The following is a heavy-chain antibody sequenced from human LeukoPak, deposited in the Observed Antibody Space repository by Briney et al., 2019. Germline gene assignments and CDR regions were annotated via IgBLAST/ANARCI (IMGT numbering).Heavy chain of an antibody. CDR3: AREDWTNGVFYTPFDY. D-gene: IGHD2-8*01. Sequence: ASVKVSCMASGYTFSRFRISWVRQAPGQGLEWMGWISAYDGNTNYAQKLQGRVTMTTDTSTSTAYMELRSLRSDDTAVYYCAREDWTNGVFYTPFDYWGQGTLVTVSS. CDR1: GYTFSRFR. V-gene: IGHV1-18*01. CDR2: ISAYDGNT. J-gene: IGHJ4*02.